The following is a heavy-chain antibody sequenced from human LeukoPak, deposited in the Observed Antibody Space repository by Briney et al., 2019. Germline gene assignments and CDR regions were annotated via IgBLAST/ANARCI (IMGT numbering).Heavy chain of an antibody. D-gene: IGHD2-2*01. CDR3: ARHRDCSSTSCLGATAAFDY. Sequence: SETLSLTCTVSGGSLSSSSYYWGWIRQPPGKGLEWIGSIYYSGSTYYNPPLKSRVTISVDTSKNQFSLKLSSVTAADTAVYYCARHRDCSSTSCLGATAAFDYWGQGTLVTVSS. CDR2: IYYSGST. V-gene: IGHV4-39*01. J-gene: IGHJ4*02. CDR1: GGSLSSSSYY.